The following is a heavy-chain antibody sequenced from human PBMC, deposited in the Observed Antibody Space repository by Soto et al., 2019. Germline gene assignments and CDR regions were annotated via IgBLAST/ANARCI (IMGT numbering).Heavy chain of an antibody. CDR1: GFSLSTRGVG. J-gene: IGHJ4*02. Sequence: QITLKESGPTLVKPTQTLTLTCSFSGFSLSTRGVGVGWIRQPPGKALEWLALIFWDDDKWYSPSLRSSLTXXXXXXXXXXXXXXXXXXXXXXXXXXXAXXXXXYAYYFDQWDQGTLVTVSS. CDR2: IFWDDDK. V-gene: IGHV2-5*02. CDR3: AXXXXXYAYYFDQ.